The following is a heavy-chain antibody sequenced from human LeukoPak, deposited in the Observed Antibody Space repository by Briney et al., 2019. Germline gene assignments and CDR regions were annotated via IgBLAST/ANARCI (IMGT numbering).Heavy chain of an antibody. CDR3: ARDLGPNHPRNYYFDY. CDR1: GGSISSGDYY. CDR2: IYYSGST. Sequence: SETLSLTCTVSGGSISSGDYYWSWIRQPPGKGLEWIGYIYYSGSTYYNPSLKSRVTISVDTSKNQFSLKLSSVTAADTAVYYCARDLGPNHPRNYYFDYWGQGTLVTVSS. D-gene: IGHD1-14*01. V-gene: IGHV4-30-4*08. J-gene: IGHJ4*02.